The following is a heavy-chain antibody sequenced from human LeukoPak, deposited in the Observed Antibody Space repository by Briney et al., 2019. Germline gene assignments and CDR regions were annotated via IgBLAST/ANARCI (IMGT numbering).Heavy chain of an antibody. D-gene: IGHD3-22*01. CDR3: ARGATFIVEEAPHDAFDV. V-gene: IGHV1-69*04. CDR1: GGTFDNYV. Sequence: SVKVSCKASGGTFDNYVINWVRQAPGQGLEWMGRIIPMIAIANYAQKFQGRVTITADRSTRTAYMELRTLRPEDTAVYFCARGATFIVEEAPHDAFDVWGQGTMVTVSS. J-gene: IGHJ3*01. CDR2: IIPMIAIA.